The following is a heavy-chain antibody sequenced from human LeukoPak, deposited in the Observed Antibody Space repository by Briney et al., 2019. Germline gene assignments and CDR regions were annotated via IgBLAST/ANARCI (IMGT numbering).Heavy chain of an antibody. CDR2: IYHSGST. Sequence: SETLSLTCTVSGYSISSGYYWGWIRQPPGKGLEWIGSIYHSGSTYYNPSLKSRVTISVDTSKNQFSLKLSSVTAADTAVYYCARGTIEWFGELSNYFDYWGQGTLVTVSS. D-gene: IGHD3-10*01. CDR1: GYSISSGYY. J-gene: IGHJ4*02. V-gene: IGHV4-38-2*02. CDR3: ARGTIEWFGELSNYFDY.